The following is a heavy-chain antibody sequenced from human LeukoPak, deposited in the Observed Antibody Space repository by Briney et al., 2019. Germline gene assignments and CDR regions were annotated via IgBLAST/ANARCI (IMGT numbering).Heavy chain of an antibody. CDR2: IIPIFGTA. D-gene: IGHD2-2*01. Sequence: ASVKFSCKASGGTFSSYAISWVRQAPGQGLEWMGGIIPIFGTANYAQKFQGRVTITADESTSTAYVELSSLRSEDTAVYYCARTCSGTSCADFDYWGQGTLVTVSS. J-gene: IGHJ4*02. V-gene: IGHV1-69*01. CDR3: ARTCSGTSCADFDY. CDR1: GGTFSSYA.